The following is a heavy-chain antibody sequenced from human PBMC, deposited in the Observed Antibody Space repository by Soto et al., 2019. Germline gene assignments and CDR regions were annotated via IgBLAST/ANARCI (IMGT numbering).Heavy chain of an antibody. J-gene: IGHJ6*03. V-gene: IGHV3-9*01. CDR1: GFIFDDYA. CDR2: ITWNGVAM. CDR3: AKSFLATRRLYQYMDV. Sequence: EVQLVESGGGLVQPGRSLRLSCAASGFIFDDYAMHWVRQTPGKGLEWVSGITWNGVAMGYADSVKGRFTISRDDAKNSLYLQMNSLRPEDTALYYCAKSFLATRRLYQYMDVWGKGTTVTVSS.